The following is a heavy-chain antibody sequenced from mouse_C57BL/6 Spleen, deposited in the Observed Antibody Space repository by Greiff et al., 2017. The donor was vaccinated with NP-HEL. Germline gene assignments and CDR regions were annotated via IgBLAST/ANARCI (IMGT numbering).Heavy chain of an antibody. Sequence: VQLQQSGAELVRPGASVKLSCTASGFNIKDDYMHWVKQRPEQGLEWIGWIDPENGDTEYASKFQGKATIPADTSSNTAYLQLSSLTSEDTAVYYCTLSTMVTTRAWFAYWGQGTLVTVSA. CDR3: TLSTMVTTRAWFAY. J-gene: IGHJ3*01. V-gene: IGHV14-4*01. D-gene: IGHD2-2*01. CDR1: GFNIKDDY. CDR2: IDPENGDT.